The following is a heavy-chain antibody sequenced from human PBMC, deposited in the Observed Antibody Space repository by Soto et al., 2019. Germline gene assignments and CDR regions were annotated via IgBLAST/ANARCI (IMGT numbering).Heavy chain of an antibody. CDR3: ARDQVPTDDAFDI. V-gene: IGHV3-21*01. Sequence: GGSLRLSCAASGFTFSSYSMNWVRQAPGQGLEWVSSISSSSSYIYYADSVKGRFTISRDNAKNSLYLQMNSLRAEDTAVYYCARDQVPTDDAFDIWGQGTMVTVSS. J-gene: IGHJ3*02. CDR1: GFTFSSYS. CDR2: ISSSSSYI.